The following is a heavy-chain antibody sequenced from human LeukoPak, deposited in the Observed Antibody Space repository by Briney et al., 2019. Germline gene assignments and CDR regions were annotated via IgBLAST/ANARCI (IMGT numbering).Heavy chain of an antibody. CDR3: ARGSGGYNGEFDY. CDR1: GFTFSSYS. D-gene: IGHD5-24*01. V-gene: IGHV3-21*01. CDR2: ISSSSSYI. J-gene: IGHJ4*02. Sequence: PGGSLRLSCAASGFTFSSYSMNWVRQAPGKGLEWVSSISSSSSYIYYADSVKGRFTISRDNAKNSPYLQMNSLRAEDTAVYYCARGSGGYNGEFDYWGQGTLVTVSS.